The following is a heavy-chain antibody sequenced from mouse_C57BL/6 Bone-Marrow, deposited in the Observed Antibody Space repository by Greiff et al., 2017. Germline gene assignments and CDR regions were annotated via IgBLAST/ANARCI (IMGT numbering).Heavy chain of an antibody. J-gene: IGHJ2*01. D-gene: IGHD1-1*01. Sequence: VQLQQSGAELARPGASVKMSCKASGYTFTSYTMHWVKQRPGPGLEWIGYLNPSSGYTKYNQKFKDKATLTADKSSSTAYMQLSSLTSEDSAVYNCARSTTVPFDYWGQGTTLTVSS. CDR1: GYTFTSYT. CDR3: ARSTTVPFDY. CDR2: LNPSSGYT. V-gene: IGHV1-4*01.